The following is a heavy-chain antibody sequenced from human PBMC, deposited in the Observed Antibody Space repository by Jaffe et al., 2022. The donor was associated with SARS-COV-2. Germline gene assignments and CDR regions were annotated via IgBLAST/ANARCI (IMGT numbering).Heavy chain of an antibody. CDR1: GFTFSSYG. V-gene: IGHV3-33*01. Sequence: QVQLVESGGGVVQPGRSLRLSCAASGFTFSSYGMHWVRQAPGKGLEWVAVIWYDGSNKYYADSVKGRFTISRDNSKNTLYLQMNSLRAEDTAVYYCAREGTTEEYYYYGMDVWGQGTTVTVSS. CDR2: IWYDGSNK. D-gene: IGHD1-7*01. CDR3: AREGTTEEYYYYGMDV. J-gene: IGHJ6*02.